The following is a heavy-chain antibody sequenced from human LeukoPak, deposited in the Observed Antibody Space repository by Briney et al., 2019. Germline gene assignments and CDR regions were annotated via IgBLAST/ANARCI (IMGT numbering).Heavy chain of an antibody. Sequence: PGGSLRLSCAASGFTVTSNNMSWVRQAPGKGLEWVSVMCSGGGKYFADFVQGRFTISRDNSKNTLYLKMNTLRVEDTAVYYCARERGDYYFDYWGQGTLVTVSS. CDR2: MCSGGGK. V-gene: IGHV3-53*01. CDR1: GFTVTSNN. J-gene: IGHJ4*02. CDR3: ARERGDYYFDY. D-gene: IGHD3-10*01.